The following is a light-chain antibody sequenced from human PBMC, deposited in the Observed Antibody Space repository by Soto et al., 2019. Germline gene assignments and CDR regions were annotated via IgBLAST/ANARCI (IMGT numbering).Light chain of an antibody. V-gene: IGKV1-12*01. CDR3: QQADSFPLT. CDR2: AAS. Sequence: DIQMTQSPSSVSASIGDRVTMSCRASQSIHKWLVWYQQKPGKAPKLLIYAASSLQSGVPSRFSGSGYGTDFTLTISSLQPEDSATYYCQQADSFPLTFGGGTKVEI. CDR1: QSIHKW. J-gene: IGKJ4*01.